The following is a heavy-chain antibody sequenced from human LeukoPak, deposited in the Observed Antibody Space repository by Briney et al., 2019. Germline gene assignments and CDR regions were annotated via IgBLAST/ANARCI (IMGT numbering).Heavy chain of an antibody. D-gene: IGHD3-10*01. CDR1: GGNFSSDA. CDR2: INPNSGGT. CDR3: ARTLPLVPEGGYGSQAFDI. Sequence: SVKVSCKVTGGNFSSDAISWVRQAPGQGLEWMGWINPNSGGTNYAQKFQGRVTMTRDTSISTAYMELSRLRSDDTAVYYCARTLPLVPEGGYGSQAFDIWGQGTMVTVSS. V-gene: IGHV1-2*02. J-gene: IGHJ3*02.